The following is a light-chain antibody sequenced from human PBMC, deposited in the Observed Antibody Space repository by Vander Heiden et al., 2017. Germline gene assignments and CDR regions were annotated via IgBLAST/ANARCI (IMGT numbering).Light chain of an antibody. J-gene: IGLJ2*01. Sequence: QSVLTQPPSASGTPGQRVTLSCSGSSSNIGSNYVYWYQQLPGTAPKLLIYRNNQRPSGVPDRLSGSKSGTSASLAISGLRSEDEADYYCAAWDDSLSGQVVFGGGTKLTVL. V-gene: IGLV1-47*01. CDR2: RNN. CDR1: SSNIGSNY. CDR3: AAWDDSLSGQVV.